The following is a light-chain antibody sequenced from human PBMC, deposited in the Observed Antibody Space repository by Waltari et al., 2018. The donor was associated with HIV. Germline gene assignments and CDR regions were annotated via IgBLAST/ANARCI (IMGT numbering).Light chain of an antibody. V-gene: IGLV3-21*02. Sequence: SLGLTQPPSVSVSPGQTAKITCSGDVLSYQYAYWYQLRPGQAPVTLIYRDDERPSRIPERFSGSNSENTATLTIGRVEAGDEADYYCQVWDSGSAHVVFGGGTNLAVL. J-gene: IGLJ2*01. CDR3: QVWDSGSAHVV. CDR1: VLSYQ. CDR2: RDD.